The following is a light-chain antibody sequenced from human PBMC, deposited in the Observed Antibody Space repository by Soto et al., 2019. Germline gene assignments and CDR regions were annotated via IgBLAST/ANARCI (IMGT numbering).Light chain of an antibody. CDR3: QQSYSSPHT. CDR1: HTISDY. V-gene: IGKV1-39*01. Sequence: DIQMTQSPSSLSASVGDRVTITCGASHTISDYLNWYQQKPGKAPKLLIYAASSLQSGVPSRFSGSGSGTAFTLTISSLQPEDFATYYCQQSYSSPHTFGQGTKVDIK. J-gene: IGKJ1*01. CDR2: AAS.